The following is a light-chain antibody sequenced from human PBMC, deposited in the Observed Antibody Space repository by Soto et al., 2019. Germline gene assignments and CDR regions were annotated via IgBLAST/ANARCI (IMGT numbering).Light chain of an antibody. V-gene: IGLV3-9*01. J-gene: IGLJ2*01. CDR3: QVWDSSTVV. Sequence: SYELTQPLSVSVALGQTARITCGGNNIGSKNVHWYQQKPGQVPVVVIYRDNNRPSGIPERFSGSNSGNTATLTISRAQAGDEADYYCQVWDSSTVVFGGGTKLTVL. CDR1: NIGSKN. CDR2: RDN.